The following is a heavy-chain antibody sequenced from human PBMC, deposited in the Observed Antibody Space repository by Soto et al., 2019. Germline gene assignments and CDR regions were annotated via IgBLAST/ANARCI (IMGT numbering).Heavy chain of an antibody. V-gene: IGHV4-59*08. D-gene: IGHD3-3*01. CDR2: IYYSGST. Sequence: QVQLQESGPGLVKPSETLSLTCTVSGGSISVYYWSWIRQPPGKGLEWIGYIYYSGSTNYNPSLESRVTISGDTSKNQFSLKLSSVTAAATAVYYCARGGWRHIDYWGQGTLVTVSS. CDR1: GGSISVYY. J-gene: IGHJ4*02. CDR3: ARGGWRHIDY.